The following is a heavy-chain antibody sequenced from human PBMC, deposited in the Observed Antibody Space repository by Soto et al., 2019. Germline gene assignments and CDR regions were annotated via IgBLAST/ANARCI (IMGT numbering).Heavy chain of an antibody. CDR2: ISAYNGNT. CDR3: ARGNPYSSSWYNYYYYGMDV. V-gene: IGHV1-18*01. J-gene: IGHJ6*02. D-gene: IGHD6-13*01. CDR1: GYTFTSYG. Sequence: GASVKVSCKASGYTFTSYGISWVRQAPGQGLEWMGWISAYNGNTNYAQKLQGRVTMTTDTSTSTAYMELRSLRSDDTAVYYCARGNPYSSSWYNYYYYGMDVWGQGTTVTVSS.